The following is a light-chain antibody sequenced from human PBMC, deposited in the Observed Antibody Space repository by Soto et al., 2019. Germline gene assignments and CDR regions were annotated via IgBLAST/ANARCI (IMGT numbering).Light chain of an antibody. CDR1: QTITTY. V-gene: IGKV1-39*01. CDR2: AAI. J-gene: IGKJ2*01. CDR3: QQTYSTPHT. Sequence: DIQMTQSPSSLSASVGDRVTITCRASQTITTYLNWYQHKPGKAPKLLIYAAISLQSGVPSRLSRSGSGTDVTLTISSLQPEDFATYYCQQTYSTPHTFGQGTKVDIK.